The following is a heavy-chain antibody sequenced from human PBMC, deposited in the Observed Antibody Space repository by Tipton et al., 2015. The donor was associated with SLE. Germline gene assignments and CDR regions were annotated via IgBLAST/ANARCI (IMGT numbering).Heavy chain of an antibody. CDR1: GGSFSGYH. V-gene: IGHV4-34*01. CDR2: INHSGST. J-gene: IGHJ3*02. CDR3: ARHFCSGGSCPDAFDI. D-gene: IGHD2-15*01. Sequence: GLVKPSETLSLTCAVYGGSFSGYHWTWIRQPPGKGLEWIGEINHSGSTNNNPSLKSRVTISVDTSKNQFSLKLNSVTAADTAMYYCARHFCSGGSCPDAFDIWGQGTVVTVSS.